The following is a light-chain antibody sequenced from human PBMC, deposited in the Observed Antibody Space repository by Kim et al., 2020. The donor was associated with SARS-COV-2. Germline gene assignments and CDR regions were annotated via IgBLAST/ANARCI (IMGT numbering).Light chain of an antibody. V-gene: IGLV1-44*01. Sequence: QSVLTQPPSASGTPGQRVTISCSGSSPNIGSNTVNWYQQLPGTAPKLLMYSNNQRPSGVPDRFSGSKSGTSASLAISGLQSEDEADYYCASWDDSLNGWVFGGGTQLTV. CDR3: ASWDDSLNGWV. CDR2: SNN. CDR1: SPNIGSNT. J-gene: IGLJ3*02.